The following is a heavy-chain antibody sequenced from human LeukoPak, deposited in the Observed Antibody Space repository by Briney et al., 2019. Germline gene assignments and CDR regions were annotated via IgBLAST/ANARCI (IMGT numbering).Heavy chain of an antibody. CDR1: GSTVSSNY. Sequence: GGSLRLSCAASGSTVSSNYMSWVRQAPGKGLEWVSVIYSGGSTYYADSVKGRFTISRDNSKNTLYLQMNSLRAEDTAVYYCAREVSTVTTSVYYYYMDVWGKGTTVTISS. CDR3: AREVSTVTTSVYYYYMDV. J-gene: IGHJ6*03. V-gene: IGHV3-66*01. CDR2: IYSGGST. D-gene: IGHD4-17*01.